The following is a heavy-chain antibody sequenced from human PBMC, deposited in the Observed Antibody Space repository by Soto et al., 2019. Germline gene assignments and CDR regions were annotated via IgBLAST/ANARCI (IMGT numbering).Heavy chain of an antibody. Sequence: SETLSLTCTVSGGSISSSSYYWGWIRQPPGKGLEWIGSIYYSGSTYYNPSLKSRVTISVDTSKNQFSLKLSSVTAADTAVYYCARSLLWFGELLAGAFDYWGQGTLVTVSS. CDR3: ARSLLWFGELLAGAFDY. CDR2: IYYSGST. D-gene: IGHD3-10*01. J-gene: IGHJ4*02. CDR1: GGSISSSSYY. V-gene: IGHV4-39*07.